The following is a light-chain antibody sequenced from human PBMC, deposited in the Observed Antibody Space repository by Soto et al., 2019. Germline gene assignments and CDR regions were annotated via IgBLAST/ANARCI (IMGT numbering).Light chain of an antibody. J-gene: IGKJ1*01. CDR3: QQGYDTRWT. V-gene: IGKV1-39*01. CDR2: AAS. Sequence: IQMTQSPSSLSASVGDRVTITCRAGQNIDNFLSWYQQKPGKAPKLLIYAASSLLSGVPSRFSGSGSGTEFTLTITSLQLEDFATYYCQQGYDTRWTFGQGTKVDIK. CDR1: QNIDNF.